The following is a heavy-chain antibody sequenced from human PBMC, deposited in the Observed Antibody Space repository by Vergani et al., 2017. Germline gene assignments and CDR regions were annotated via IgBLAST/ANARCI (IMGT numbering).Heavy chain of an antibody. Sequence: QITLKESGPTLVKPTQTLTLTCTFSGFSLSTSGVGVGWIGQPPGKALEWLALIYWDDDKRYSPSLKSRLTITKNTSKNQVVLTMTNMDPVDTATYYCAHIAPLQQLFAIAAAGKTFDYWGQGTLVTVSS. CDR1: GFSLSTSGVG. V-gene: IGHV2-5*02. CDR2: IYWDDDK. J-gene: IGHJ4*02. D-gene: IGHD6-13*01. CDR3: AHIAPLQQLFAIAAAGKTFDY.